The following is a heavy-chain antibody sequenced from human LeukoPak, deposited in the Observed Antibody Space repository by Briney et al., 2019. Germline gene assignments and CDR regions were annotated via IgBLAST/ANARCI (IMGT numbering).Heavy chain of an antibody. V-gene: IGHV1-18*01. CDR3: ARDGEFPDYDFWSGPLNWFDP. CDR1: GYTFTSYG. D-gene: IGHD3-3*01. CDR2: ISAYNGNK. Sequence: ASVKVSCKASGYTFTSYGISWVRQAPGQGLEWMGWISAYNGNKNYAQKRQGRVTMTTDTSTSTAYMELRSLRSDDTAVYYCARDGEFPDYDFWSGPLNWFDPWGQGTLVTVSS. J-gene: IGHJ5*02.